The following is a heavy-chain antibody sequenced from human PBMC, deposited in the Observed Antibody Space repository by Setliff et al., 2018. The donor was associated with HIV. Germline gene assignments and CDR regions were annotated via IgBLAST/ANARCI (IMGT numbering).Heavy chain of an antibody. CDR3: ARAPGYSYYMDV. CDR1: GYSISSGYY. D-gene: IGHD5-18*01. CDR2: MYHSGST. J-gene: IGHJ6*03. Sequence: SETLSLTCAVSGYSISSGYYWGWIRQPPGKGLEWIGSMYHSGSTYSNPSLKSRVTLSVDTSKNHFSLKLSSVTAADTAVYFCARAPGYSYYMDVWGQGTTVTVSS. V-gene: IGHV4-38-2*01.